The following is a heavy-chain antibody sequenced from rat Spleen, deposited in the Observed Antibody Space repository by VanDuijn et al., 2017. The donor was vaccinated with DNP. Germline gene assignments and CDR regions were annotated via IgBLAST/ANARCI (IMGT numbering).Heavy chain of an antibody. CDR2: IKAKSNNYAA. CDR1: GFTFSTTW. V-gene: IGHV6-6*01. J-gene: IGHJ1*01. D-gene: IGHD4-3*01. Sequence: EVQLVESGGGLVQPGNSLKLSCATSGFTFSTTWMYWYRQFPEKRLEWVARIKAKSNNYAAYYAESVKGRFTISRDDSKSSVYLQMNNLKEEDTAIYYCTWNSGYWYFDFWGPGTMVTVSS. CDR3: TWNSGYWYFDF.